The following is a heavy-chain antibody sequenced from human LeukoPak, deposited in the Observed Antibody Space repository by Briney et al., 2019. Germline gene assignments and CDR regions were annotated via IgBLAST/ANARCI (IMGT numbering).Heavy chain of an antibody. CDR1: GYTFTSCA. CDR3: ARVGGGYYGALDY. D-gene: IGHD3-10*01. Sequence: ASVKVSCKASGYTFTSCAIHWVRQAPGQRLEWMGWINTGNGNTKYSQKFQGRVTITGDTSASTAYTELSSLRSEDTAAYYCARVGGGYYGALDYWGQGTLVTVSS. J-gene: IGHJ4*02. V-gene: IGHV1-3*04. CDR2: INTGNGNT.